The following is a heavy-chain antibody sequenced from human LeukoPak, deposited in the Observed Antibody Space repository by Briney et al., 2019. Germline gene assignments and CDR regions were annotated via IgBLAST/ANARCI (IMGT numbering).Heavy chain of an antibody. D-gene: IGHD6-19*01. Sequence: EASVKVSCKTSGFTFTTYSMHWVRQAPGERLEWMGWINAANGNTQYSQKFQGRVTITRDTSASTAYMELSSLRSEDTAVYYCMRGAPIRVAVAATFDPWGQGTLVTVPS. CDR3: MRGAPIRVAVAATFDP. CDR1: GFTFTTYS. J-gene: IGHJ5*02. CDR2: INAANGNT. V-gene: IGHV1-3*01.